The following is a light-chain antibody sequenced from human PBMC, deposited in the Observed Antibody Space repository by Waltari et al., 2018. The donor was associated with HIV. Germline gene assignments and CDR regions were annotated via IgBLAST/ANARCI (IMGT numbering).Light chain of an antibody. V-gene: IGLV3-25*03. Sequence: SYELTQPPSVSVSPGQTARITCSGDALPKKYAYWYQQRPGQAPVLVIYKDSERPSGIPERFSGSSSGTTVTLTICGVQAEDEADYYCQSADSSNTYVFGTGTKVTVL. J-gene: IGLJ1*01. CDR1: ALPKKY. CDR2: KDS. CDR3: QSADSSNTYV.